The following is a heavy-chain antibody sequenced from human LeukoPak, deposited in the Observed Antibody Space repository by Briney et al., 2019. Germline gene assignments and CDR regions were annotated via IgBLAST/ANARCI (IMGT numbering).Heavy chain of an antibody. Sequence: PSETLSLTCAVSGGSISSSNWWSWVRQPPGQGLAWIGEIYHSGSTNYNPSLKSRVTISVDKSKNQFSLKLSSVTAADTAVYYCARDSNAGYYYVYRRGHFDYWGQGTLVTVSS. D-gene: IGHD3-22*01. CDR2: IYHSGST. CDR3: ARDSNAGYYYVYRRGHFDY. J-gene: IGHJ4*02. V-gene: IGHV4-4*02. CDR1: GGSISSSNW.